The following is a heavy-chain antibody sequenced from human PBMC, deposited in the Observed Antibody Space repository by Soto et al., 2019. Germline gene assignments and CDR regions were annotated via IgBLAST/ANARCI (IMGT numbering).Heavy chain of an antibody. CDR1: GGSITSSSYY. J-gene: IGHJ4*02. V-gene: IGHV4-39*01. D-gene: IGHD4-17*01. CDR3: ARQRTTVVTQAYFDH. CDR2: IYYSGRS. Sequence: SETLSLTCTVSGGSITSSSYYWGWIRQPPGKGLEWIGGIYYSGRSYYNPSLKSRVTMSVDTSKNQFSLTLNSVTAADAAVYYCARQRTTVVTQAYFDHWGRGTLVTVSS.